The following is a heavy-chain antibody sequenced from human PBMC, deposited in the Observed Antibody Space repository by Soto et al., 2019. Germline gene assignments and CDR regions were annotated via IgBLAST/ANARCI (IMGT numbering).Heavy chain of an antibody. V-gene: IGHV3-49*03. J-gene: IGHJ6*02. Sequence: GGSLRLSCTASGFTFGDYAMSWFRQAPGKGLEWVGFIRSKAYGGTTEYAASVKGRFTISRDDSKSIAYLQMNSLKTEDTAVYYCTRAKVRWELLSLGYYYYGMDVWGQGTTVTVSS. D-gene: IGHD1-26*01. CDR3: TRAKVRWELLSLGYYYYGMDV. CDR2: IRSKAYGGTT. CDR1: GFTFGDYA.